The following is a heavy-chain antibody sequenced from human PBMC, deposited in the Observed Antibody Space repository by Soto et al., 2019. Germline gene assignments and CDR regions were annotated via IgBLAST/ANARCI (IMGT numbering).Heavy chain of an antibody. V-gene: IGHV3-48*03. CDR3: AREKTAGNFDY. D-gene: IGHD6-13*01. CDR2: ISSSGSTI. J-gene: IGHJ4*02. Sequence: GGSLRLSCAASGFTFSSYEMNWVRQAPGKGLEWVSYISSSGSTIYYADSVKGRFTISRDNAKNSLYLQMNSLRAEDTAVYYCAREKTAGNFDYWGQGTLVTSPQ. CDR1: GFTFSSYE.